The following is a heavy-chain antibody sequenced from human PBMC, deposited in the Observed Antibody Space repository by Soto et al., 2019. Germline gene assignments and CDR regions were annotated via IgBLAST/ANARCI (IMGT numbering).Heavy chain of an antibody. CDR1: GFTFSSDA. Sequence: GGSLRLACSASGFTFSSDAMHWVRQAPGKGRGCVSAISSNGGSPYYADSVKGRFTISRDNSKNTLDLQMSSLRAEDTAVYYCVKDRGQQLATRYYYCGMDVWGQGTTVTVS. J-gene: IGHJ6*02. V-gene: IGHV3-64D*06. D-gene: IGHD6-13*01. CDR2: ISSNGGSP. CDR3: VKDRGQQLATRYYYCGMDV.